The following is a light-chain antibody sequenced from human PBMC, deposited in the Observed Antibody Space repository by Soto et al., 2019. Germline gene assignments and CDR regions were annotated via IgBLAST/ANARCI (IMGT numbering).Light chain of an antibody. J-gene: IGLJ1*01. Sequence: QSALTQPASVSGSPGQSITISCTGTSSDVGSYNLVSRYQQHPGKAPKLMIYEVSKRPSGVSNRFSGSKSGNTASLTISGLQAEDEADYYCCSYAGSSISYVFGTGTKVTVL. CDR2: EVS. CDR3: CSYAGSSISYV. CDR1: SSDVGSYNL. V-gene: IGLV2-23*02.